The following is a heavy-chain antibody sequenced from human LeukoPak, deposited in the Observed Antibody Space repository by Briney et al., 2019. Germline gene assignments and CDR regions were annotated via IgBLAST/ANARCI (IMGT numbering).Heavy chain of an antibody. V-gene: IGHV3-21*01. Sequence: GGSLRLSCAASGFTFSSYSMNWVRQAPGKGLEWVSSISSSSSYIYYADSVKGRFTISRDNAKNSLYLQMNSLRAEDTAVYYCARGGRITMVRGVIPHFDYWGQGTLVTVSS. D-gene: IGHD3-10*01. CDR2: ISSSSSYI. CDR3: ARGGRITMVRGVIPHFDY. CDR1: GFTFSSYS. J-gene: IGHJ4*02.